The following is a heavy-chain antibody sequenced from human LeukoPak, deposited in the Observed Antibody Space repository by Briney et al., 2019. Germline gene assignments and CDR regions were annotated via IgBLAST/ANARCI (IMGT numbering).Heavy chain of an antibody. CDR3: ARYNSGYLQLDY. D-gene: IGHD3-22*01. Sequence: SETLSLTCTVSGGSISSGGYYWSWIRQHPGKGLEWIGYIYYSGSTYYNPSLKSRVTISVDTSKNQFSLKLSSVTAADTAVYYCARYNSGYLQLDYWGQGTLVTVSS. CDR1: GGSISSGGYY. CDR2: IYYSGST. V-gene: IGHV4-31*03. J-gene: IGHJ4*02.